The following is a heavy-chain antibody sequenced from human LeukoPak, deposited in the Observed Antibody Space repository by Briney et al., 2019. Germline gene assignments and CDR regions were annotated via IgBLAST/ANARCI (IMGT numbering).Heavy chain of an antibody. Sequence: GGSLRLSCAASGLTLSSHAMSWVRQAPGKGLEWVSSISGSGIITYYTDSVKGRFTISRDNSKNTLYLQMNSLRAEDVALYYCAKDAGYDSSGYLNYWGQGTLVTVSS. CDR3: AKDAGYDSSGYLNY. V-gene: IGHV3-23*01. CDR2: ISGSGIIT. D-gene: IGHD3-22*01. CDR1: GLTLSSHA. J-gene: IGHJ4*02.